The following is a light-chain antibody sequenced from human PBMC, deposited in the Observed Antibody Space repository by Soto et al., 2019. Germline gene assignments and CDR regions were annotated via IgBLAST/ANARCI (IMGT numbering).Light chain of an antibody. J-gene: IGKJ1*01. Sequence: DIQMTQSPSSLSASVGDRVTITCRASQNIDNFLNWYQQRPGKAPKLLVYAASSLYSGVPSRFSGSGSGTDFTLTITSLEPEDFATYYCLQDYNYPWTFGQGTKVDIK. CDR2: AAS. CDR1: QNIDNF. V-gene: IGKV1-39*01. CDR3: LQDYNYPWT.